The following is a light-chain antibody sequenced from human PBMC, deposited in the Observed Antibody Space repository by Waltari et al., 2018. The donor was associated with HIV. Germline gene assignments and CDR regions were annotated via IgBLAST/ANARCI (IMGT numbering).Light chain of an antibody. CDR3: QQYHSTPFT. J-gene: IGKJ3*01. Sequence: DIVMTQSPEPLAVSLGERATIHRKSSQSVLYSSNNKNYLTWYQQKPGQPPKLLVYWASTRESGVPDRFSGSGSGTDFTLTISSLQAEDVAVYYCQQYHSTPFTFGPGTKVDIK. CDR2: WAS. V-gene: IGKV4-1*01. CDR1: QSVLYSSNNKNY.